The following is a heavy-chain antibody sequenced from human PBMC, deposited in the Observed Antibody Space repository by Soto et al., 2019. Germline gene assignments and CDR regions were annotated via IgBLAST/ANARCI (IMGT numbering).Heavy chain of an antibody. CDR2: ISSSSSYI. CDR3: ARESCSSTSCYVGLHYYYGMDV. D-gene: IGHD2-2*01. CDR1: GLTFSSYS. V-gene: IGHV3-21*01. J-gene: IGHJ6*02. Sequence: EVQLVESGGGLVKPGGSLRLSCAASGLTFSSYSMNWVRQAPGKGLEWVSSISSSSSYIYYADSVKGRFTISRDNAKNSLYLQMNSLRAEDTAVYYCARESCSSTSCYVGLHYYYGMDVWGQGTTVTVSS.